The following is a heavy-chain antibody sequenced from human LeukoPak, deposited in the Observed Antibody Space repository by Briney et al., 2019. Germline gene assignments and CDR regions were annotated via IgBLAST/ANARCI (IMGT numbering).Heavy chain of an antibody. CDR1: GFTFSSYG. V-gene: IGHV3-33*06. CDR2: IWYDGSNK. J-gene: IGHJ3*02. D-gene: IGHD6-13*01. Sequence: GGSLRLSCAASGFTFSSYGMHWVRQAPGKGLEWVAVIWYDGSNKYYADSVKGRFTISRDNSKNTLYLQMNSLRAEDTAVYYCAKNAGWVGAAGCAFDIWGQGTIVTVSS. CDR3: AKNAGWVGAAGCAFDI.